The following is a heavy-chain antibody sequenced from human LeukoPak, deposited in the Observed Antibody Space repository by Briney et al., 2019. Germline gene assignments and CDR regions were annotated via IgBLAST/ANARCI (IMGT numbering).Heavy chain of an antibody. CDR1: GFTFSSYA. CDR2: ISYDGGNK. D-gene: IGHD2-2*01. V-gene: IGHV3-30-3*01. Sequence: GGSLRLSCAASGFTFSSYAMHWVRQAPGKGLEWVAVISYDGGNKYYADSVKGRFTISRDNSKNTLYLQMNSLRAEDTAVYYCARGVVVPAATKPDYWGQGTLVTVSS. J-gene: IGHJ4*02. CDR3: ARGVVVPAATKPDY.